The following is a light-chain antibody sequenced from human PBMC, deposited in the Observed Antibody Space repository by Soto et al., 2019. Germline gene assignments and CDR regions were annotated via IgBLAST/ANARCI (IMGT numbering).Light chain of an antibody. CDR1: RYNIGAGYD. V-gene: IGLV1-40*01. Sequence: QSVLTQPPSVSGAPGQRGTISCTGSRYNIGAGYDVHWYQQLPGRAPKLLIFGNSNRPSGVPDRFSASKSGTSASLAITGLQAEDEAGYYCQSYDNSLSGYVFGTGTKVTVL. CDR3: QSYDNSLSGYV. J-gene: IGLJ1*01. CDR2: GNS.